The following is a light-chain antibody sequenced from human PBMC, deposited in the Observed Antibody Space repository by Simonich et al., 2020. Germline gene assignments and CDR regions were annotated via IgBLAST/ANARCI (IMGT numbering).Light chain of an antibody. V-gene: IGLV6-57*01. CDR3: QSYDSSNWV. J-gene: IGLJ3*02. CDR2: EDN. CDR1: SGSIASNS. Sequence: NFMLTQPHSVSESPGKTVTISCTRSSGSIASNSVQWYQPRPGSSPTTVIYEDNQRPSGFPDRFSGSIDSSSNSASLTISGLKTEDEADYYCQSYDSSNWVFGGGTKLTVL.